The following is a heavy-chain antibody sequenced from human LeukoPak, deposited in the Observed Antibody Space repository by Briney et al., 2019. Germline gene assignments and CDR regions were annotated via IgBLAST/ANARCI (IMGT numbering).Heavy chain of an antibody. V-gene: IGHV1-18*01. J-gene: IGHJ4*02. Sequence: ASVKVSCKASGFKFTNFNFNWVRQAPGLGLEWMGWISVHNGNTNYGQKFQGRVTLTTDTSTNTVYMELRSLRSDDTAIYYCAREVGSGWYYFDYWGQGTLVTVSS. CDR3: AREVGSGWYYFDY. CDR2: ISVHNGNT. D-gene: IGHD6-19*01. CDR1: GFKFTNFN.